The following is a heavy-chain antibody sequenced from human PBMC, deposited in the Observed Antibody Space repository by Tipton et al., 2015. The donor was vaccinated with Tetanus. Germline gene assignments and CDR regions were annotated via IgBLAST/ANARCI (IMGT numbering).Heavy chain of an antibody. CDR3: AKEALGVLNL. J-gene: IGHJ6*04. V-gene: IGHV3-23*01. CDR2: ISGSRLTP. D-gene: IGHD1-14*01. Sequence: SLRLSCAASGFTFKSYTMNWVHQAPGNGLEWVAAISGSRLTPYYADSVKGRFTISRDNSKNTLSLQLNSLRADDTAIYYCAKEALGVLNLWGKGTTVIVSS. CDR1: GFTFKSYT.